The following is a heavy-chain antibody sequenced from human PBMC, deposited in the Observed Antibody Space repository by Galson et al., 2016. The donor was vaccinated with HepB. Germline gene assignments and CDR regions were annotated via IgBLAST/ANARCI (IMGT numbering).Heavy chain of an antibody. D-gene: IGHD4-17*01. CDR1: VYIFTAYY. Sequence: SVKVSCKASVYIFTAYYIHWVRQAPGQGLEWMGKINPNSGGANYARKFQGRVTMTRDTSISTAYVELSSLRSDDTAVYYCAREEMEDYADWDFYGMDVWGKGTTVTVSS. CDR3: AREEMEDYADWDFYGMDV. J-gene: IGHJ6*04. V-gene: IGHV1-2*02. CDR2: INPNSGGA.